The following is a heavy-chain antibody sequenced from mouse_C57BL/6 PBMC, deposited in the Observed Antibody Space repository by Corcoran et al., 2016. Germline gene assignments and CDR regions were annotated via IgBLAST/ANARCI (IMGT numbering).Heavy chain of an antibody. Sequence: QIQLVQSGPELKKPGETVKISCKASGYTFTTYGMSWVKQAPGKGLKWMGWINTYSGVPTYADDFQGRFAFSLETSASTAYLQINNLKNEDTATDFCARTGTHFDYWGQGTTLTVSS. CDR2: INTYSGVP. J-gene: IGHJ2*01. CDR3: ARTGTHFDY. CDR1: GYTFTTYG. V-gene: IGHV9-3*01. D-gene: IGHD4-1*01.